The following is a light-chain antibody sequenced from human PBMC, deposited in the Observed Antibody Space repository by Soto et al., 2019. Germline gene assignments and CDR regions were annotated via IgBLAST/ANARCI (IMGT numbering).Light chain of an antibody. CDR2: GAS. Sequence: EIVMTQSPATLSVSPGERVTLSCRASQDIRSSLAWYQQKPGQAPRLLIYGASIRATVVPATFSGSGSGTEFTLSISSLQSEHLGVYYCQQDSSWPLTFGGGTKLEIK. J-gene: IGKJ4*01. V-gene: IGKV3-15*01. CDR3: QQDSSWPLT. CDR1: QDIRSS.